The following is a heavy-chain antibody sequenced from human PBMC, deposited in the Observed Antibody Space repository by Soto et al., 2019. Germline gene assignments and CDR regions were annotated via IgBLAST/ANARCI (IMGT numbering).Heavy chain of an antibody. CDR2: IHSGGNT. V-gene: IGHV3-23*05. CDR3: AKDVGARRTASDF. J-gene: IGHJ4*02. Sequence: EVQLLESGGGVVQPGGSLRLSCAASGFTFGSYTMRWLRQAPGNGLEWVSTIHSGGNTYYSDSVGGRFSVSRDNSKSTLYLQMNILRAEETAIYYCAKDVGARRTASDFWGQGTLVTVSS. CDR1: GFTFGSYT. D-gene: IGHD1-26*01.